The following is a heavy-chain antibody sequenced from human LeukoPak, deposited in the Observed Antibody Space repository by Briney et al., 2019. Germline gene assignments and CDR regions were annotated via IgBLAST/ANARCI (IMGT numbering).Heavy chain of an antibody. Sequence: GGSLRLSCAASGFTVSNNYMSWVRQAPGKGLEWVSVIYSDGNPYYADSVKGRFTISRDNAKNSLYLQMNSLRAEDTAVYYCARDLNYYGSGSSFDYWGQGTLVTVSS. V-gene: IGHV3-53*01. CDR3: ARDLNYYGSGSSFDY. CDR1: GFTVSNNY. D-gene: IGHD3-10*01. CDR2: IYSDGNP. J-gene: IGHJ4*02.